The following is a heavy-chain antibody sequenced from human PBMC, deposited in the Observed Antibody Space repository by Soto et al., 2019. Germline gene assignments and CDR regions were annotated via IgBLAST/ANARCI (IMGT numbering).Heavy chain of an antibody. CDR2: IYYSGST. D-gene: IGHD3-22*01. CDR1: GGSISSGGYY. V-gene: IGHV4-31*03. J-gene: IGHJ3*02. Sequence: QVQLQESGPGLVKPSQTLSLTCTVSGGSISSGGYYWSWIRQHPGKGLEWIGYIYYSGSTYYNPSLKSRVTISVDTSKNQSSLKLSSVTAADTAVYYCARFEDYDSSGYYGDHDAFDIWGQGTMVTVSS. CDR3: ARFEDYDSSGYYGDHDAFDI.